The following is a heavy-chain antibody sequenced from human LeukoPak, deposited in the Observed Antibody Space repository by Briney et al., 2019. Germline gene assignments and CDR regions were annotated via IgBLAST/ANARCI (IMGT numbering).Heavy chain of an antibody. CDR2: ISYDGSNK. Sequence: GGSLRLSCAASGFTFSSYGMHWVRQAPGKGLEWVAVISYDGSNKYYADSVKGRFTISRDNSKNTLYPQMNSLRAEDTAVYYCAKGEYYYGSGSYYYWGQGTLVTVSS. CDR1: GFTFSSYG. D-gene: IGHD3-10*01. V-gene: IGHV3-30*18. J-gene: IGHJ4*02. CDR3: AKGEYYYGSGSYYY.